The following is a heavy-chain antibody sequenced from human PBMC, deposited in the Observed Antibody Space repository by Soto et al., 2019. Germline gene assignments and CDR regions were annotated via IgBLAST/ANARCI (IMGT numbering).Heavy chain of an antibody. V-gene: IGHV6-1*01. CDR1: GDSVSSNSAG. CDR2: TYYRSKWYY. J-gene: IGHJ4*01. CDR3: ARGEQYSGRIFDY. D-gene: IGHD1-26*01. Sequence: PSETLSLTSAITGDSVSSNSAGWSWVRQSPSRGLEWLGRTYYRSKWYYEYAVSVRGRITINPDTSKNQYSLQLYSVTPEDTAVYFCARGEQYSGRIFDYWGQGTLVTVSS.